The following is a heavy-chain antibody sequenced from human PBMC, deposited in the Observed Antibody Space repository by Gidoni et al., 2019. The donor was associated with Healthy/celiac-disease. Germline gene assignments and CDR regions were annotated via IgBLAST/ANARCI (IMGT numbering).Heavy chain of an antibody. J-gene: IGHJ4*02. Sequence: LQLPASVPGMLTPSETLSLTCPVSGGSLSSSSYYWGWIRQPPGKGLVWIGSSYYSGSTYYNPSLKSRVTIAVDTSKNQFSLKLSSVTAADTAVYYCARHQGTGGLSYYFDYWGQGTLVTVSS. CDR3: ARHQGTGGLSYYFDY. V-gene: IGHV4-39*01. D-gene: IGHD3-10*01. CDR1: GGSLSSSSYY. CDR2: SYYSGST.